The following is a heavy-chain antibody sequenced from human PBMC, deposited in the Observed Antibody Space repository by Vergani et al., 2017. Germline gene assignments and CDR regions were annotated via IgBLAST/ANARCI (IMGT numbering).Heavy chain of an antibody. V-gene: IGHV1-69*01. Sequence: QVQLVQSGAEVKKPGSSVKVSCKASGGTFSSYAISWVRQAPGQGLEWMGGIIPIFGTANYAQKFQGRVTITADESTSTAYMELSSLRSEDTAVYYCARVLVPRFRSGSYSGVFDYWGQGTLVTVSS. CDR1: GGTFSSYA. D-gene: IGHD1-26*01. CDR3: ARVLVPRFRSGSYSGVFDY. J-gene: IGHJ4*02. CDR2: IIPIFGTA.